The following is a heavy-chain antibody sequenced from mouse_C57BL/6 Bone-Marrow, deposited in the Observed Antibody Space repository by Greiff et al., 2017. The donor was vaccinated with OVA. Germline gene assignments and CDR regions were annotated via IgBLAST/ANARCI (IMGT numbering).Heavy chain of an antibody. J-gene: IGHJ2*01. CDR3: AGADYYCSFNYSGP. CDR1: GYAFTSSW. V-gene: IGHV1-82*01. Sequence: QVQLQQSGPELVKPGASVKISCKASGYAFTSSWMNWVKQRPGKGLEWIGRIYPGDGDTNYNGKFKGKATLTADKSSSTAYMQLSSLTSEDSAIFFSAGADYYCSFNYSGPWGQGTPLTVSA. CDR2: IYPGDGDT. D-gene: IGHD1-1*01.